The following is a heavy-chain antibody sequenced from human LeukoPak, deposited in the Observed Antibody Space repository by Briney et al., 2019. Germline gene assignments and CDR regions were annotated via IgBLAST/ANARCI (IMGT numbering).Heavy chain of an antibody. Sequence: ASVKVSCKASGYTFTGYYMHWVRPAPGQGLEWMGWINPNSGGTNYAQKFQGRVTMTRDTSISTAYMELSRLRSDDTAVYYCTTGDSSSWYYFDYWGQGTLVTVSS. CDR1: GYTFTGYY. CDR3: TTGDSSSWYYFDY. V-gene: IGHV1-2*02. J-gene: IGHJ4*02. CDR2: INPNSGGT. D-gene: IGHD6-13*01.